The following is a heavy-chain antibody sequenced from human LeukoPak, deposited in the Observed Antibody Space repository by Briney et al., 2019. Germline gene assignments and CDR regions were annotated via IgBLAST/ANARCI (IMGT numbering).Heavy chain of an antibody. CDR2: ISYDGSNK. J-gene: IGHJ4*02. D-gene: IGHD1/OR15-1a*01. V-gene: IGHV3-30-3*01. CDR3: ARVSAFQQVYENDY. CDR1: GFTFSSYA. Sequence: GGSLRLSCAASGFTFSSYAMHWVRQAPGKGLEWVAVISYDGSNKYYADSVKGRFTISRDNSKNTLYLQMNSLRAEDTAVYYCARVSAFQQVYENDYWGQGTLVTVS.